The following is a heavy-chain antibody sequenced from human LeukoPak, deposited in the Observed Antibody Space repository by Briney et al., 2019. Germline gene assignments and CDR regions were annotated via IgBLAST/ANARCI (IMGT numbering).Heavy chain of an antibody. Sequence: ASVKGSCKTSGNTFSGHYIHWVRQAPGQGLEWMGRVSPNSGGTDYALKFQGRVTMTRDTSISTAYMELSSLRSDDTAVYYCASPWYGNRFGMDVWGQGTTVTVSS. CDR1: GNTFSGHY. CDR2: VSPNSGGT. V-gene: IGHV1-2*06. CDR3: ASPWYGNRFGMDV. D-gene: IGHD2/OR15-2a*01. J-gene: IGHJ6*02.